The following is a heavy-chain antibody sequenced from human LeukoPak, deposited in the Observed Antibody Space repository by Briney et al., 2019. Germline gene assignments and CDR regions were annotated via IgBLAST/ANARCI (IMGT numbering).Heavy chain of an antibody. J-gene: IGHJ4*02. CDR3: ATGPQFPDY. CDR1: GFTFSSYA. V-gene: IGHV3-23*01. CDR2: ISGSGIST. D-gene: IGHD6-19*01. Sequence: GGSLRLSCAASGFTFSSYAMSWVRQAPGKGLEWVSGISGSGISTYYADSVKGRFTISRDISRNTLYLQMNSLRAEDTAIYYCATGPQFPDYWGQGTLVTVSS.